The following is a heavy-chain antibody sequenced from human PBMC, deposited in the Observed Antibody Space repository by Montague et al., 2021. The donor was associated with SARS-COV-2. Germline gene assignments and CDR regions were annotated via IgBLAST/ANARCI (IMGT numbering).Heavy chain of an antibody. V-gene: IGHV4-4*02. J-gene: IGHJ6*02. CDR3: ARWDSCGWFGRSYYGMDV. Sequence: SETRSLTCAVSGGSISSSNWWCCVRQPPGKGLEWIGEIYHSRSTNYNPSLKSRVTKTGDKTKNQFSLKLRSVTAADTAVYYCARWDSCGWFGRSYYGMDVWGQGTTVTVSS. CDR1: GGSISSSNW. CDR2: IYHSRST. D-gene: IGHD6-19*01.